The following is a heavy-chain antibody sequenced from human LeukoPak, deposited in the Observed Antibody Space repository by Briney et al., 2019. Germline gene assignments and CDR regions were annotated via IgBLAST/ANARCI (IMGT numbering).Heavy chain of an antibody. CDR2: IDTTTSYI. Sequence: GGSLRLSCAASGFTFSTYSMSWVRQAPGKGLEWVSFIDTTTSYIYYGDSVKGRFTISRDNAKNSLYLQMNGLRAEDTAVHYCARGRSITLLRGVAMSDGFDIWGQGAMVTVSS. V-gene: IGHV3-21*01. J-gene: IGHJ3*02. D-gene: IGHD3-10*01. CDR1: GFTFSTYS. CDR3: ARGRSITLLRGVAMSDGFDI.